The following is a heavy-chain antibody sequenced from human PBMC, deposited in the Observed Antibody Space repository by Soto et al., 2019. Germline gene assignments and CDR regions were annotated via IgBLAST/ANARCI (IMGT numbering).Heavy chain of an antibody. D-gene: IGHD3-22*01. CDR1: GGSVSSGNYY. J-gene: IGHJ4*02. Sequence: QVQLQESGPGLVKPSETLSLTCTVSGGSVSSGNYYWSWIRQPPGKGLEWIGYFYYTGSTNYNPSLTSRVGISIHTSKYQFSLKVSSVTAADTAVYYCSRSMFYADGSSYSPFDNWGQGILVTVSS. CDR2: FYYTGST. V-gene: IGHV4-61*01. CDR3: SRSMFYADGSSYSPFDN.